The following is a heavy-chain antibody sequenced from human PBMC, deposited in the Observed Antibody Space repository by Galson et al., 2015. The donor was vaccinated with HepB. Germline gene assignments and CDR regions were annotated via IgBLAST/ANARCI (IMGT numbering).Heavy chain of an antibody. J-gene: IGHJ6*02. V-gene: IGHV3-23*01. D-gene: IGHD2-2*01. CDR1: GFTFSSYA. Sequence: SLRLSCAASGFTFSSYAMSWVRQAAGKGLEWVSAISGSGGTTHDAASVKGRFTISRDNSKNTLYLQMNSLRAEDTAVYYCAKFFGLFARPPAVIPAATTADWYAMDVWGQGTTVTVSS. CDR3: AKFFGLFARPPAVIPAATTADWYAMDV. CDR2: ISGSGGTT.